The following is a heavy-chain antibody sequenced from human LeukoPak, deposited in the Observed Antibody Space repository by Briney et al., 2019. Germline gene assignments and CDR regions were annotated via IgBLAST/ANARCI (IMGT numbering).Heavy chain of an antibody. Sequence: SETLSLTCAVYGGSFSGYYWSWIRQPPGKGLEWIGEINHSGSTNYNPSLKSRVTISVDTSKNQFSLKLSSVTAADTAVYYCARDDVRDTAMVLFDCWGQGTLVTVSS. CDR3: ARDDVRDTAMVLFDC. CDR1: GGSFSGYY. D-gene: IGHD5-18*01. CDR2: INHSGST. J-gene: IGHJ4*02. V-gene: IGHV4-34*01.